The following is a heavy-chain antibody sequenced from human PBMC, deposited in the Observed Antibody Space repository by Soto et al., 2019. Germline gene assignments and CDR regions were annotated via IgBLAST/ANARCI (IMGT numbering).Heavy chain of an antibody. Sequence: GGSLRLSCAASGFTFSSYAMSWVRQAPGKGLEWVSAISGSGGSTYYADSVKGRFTISRDNSKNTLYLQMNSLRAEDTAVYYCAKGSSSHYYYYMDVWGKGTTVTVSS. CDR2: ISGSGGST. V-gene: IGHV3-23*01. J-gene: IGHJ6*03. D-gene: IGHD2-2*01. CDR1: GFTFSSYA. CDR3: AKGSSSHYYYYMDV.